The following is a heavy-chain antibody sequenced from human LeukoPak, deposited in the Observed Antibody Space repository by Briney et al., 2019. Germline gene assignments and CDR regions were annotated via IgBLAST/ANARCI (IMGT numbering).Heavy chain of an antibody. J-gene: IGHJ4*02. V-gene: IGHV4-61*08. CDR1: GGSISSGGYY. Sequence: TSETLSLTCTVSGGSISSGGYYWSWIRQPPGKGLEWIGYIYYSGSTNYNPSLKSRVTISVDTSKNQFSLKLSSVTAADTAVYYCATPWRGDGYNTWGQGTLVTVSS. CDR2: IYYSGST. D-gene: IGHD5-24*01. CDR3: ATPWRGDGYNT.